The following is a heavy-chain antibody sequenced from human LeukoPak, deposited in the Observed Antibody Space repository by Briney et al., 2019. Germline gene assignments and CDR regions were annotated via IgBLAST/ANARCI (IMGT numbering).Heavy chain of an antibody. CDR2: IYYGGST. CDR1: GGSISSYY. Sequence: SETLSLTCTVSGGSISSYYWSWIRQPPGKGLEWIGYIYYGGSTNYNPSLKSRVTISVDTSKNQFSLKLSSVTAADTAVYYCARVSVRGVIGYWGQGTLVTVSS. CDR3: ARVSVRGVIGY. J-gene: IGHJ4*02. D-gene: IGHD3-10*01. V-gene: IGHV4-59*01.